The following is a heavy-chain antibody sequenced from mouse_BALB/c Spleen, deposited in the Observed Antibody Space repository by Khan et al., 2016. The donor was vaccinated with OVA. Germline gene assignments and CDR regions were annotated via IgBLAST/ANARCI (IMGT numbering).Heavy chain of an antibody. D-gene: IGHD2-14*01. CDR1: GFSLSRYN. J-gene: IGHJ4*01. CDR2: IWGGGGT. V-gene: IGHV2-6-4*01. Sequence: VQLQQSGPGLVSPSQSLSITCTVSGFSLSRYNIHWVRQPPGKGLEWLGMIWGGGGTDYNSTLKSSLSISKDNSKSQVFLKMNSLQTDDTAMYYCARAYYRYDGYDAMDYWGQGTPVTVSS. CDR3: ARAYYRYDGYDAMDY.